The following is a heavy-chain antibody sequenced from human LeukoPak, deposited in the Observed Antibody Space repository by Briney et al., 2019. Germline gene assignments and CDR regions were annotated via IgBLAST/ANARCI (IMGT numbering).Heavy chain of an antibody. CDR1: GFTFNTYG. V-gene: IGHV3-23*01. CDR2: ISGSGGST. CDR3: AKDMTGGWQLLYYFDS. J-gene: IGHJ4*02. Sequence: GGSLRLSCAASGFTFNTYGMNWVRQAPGKGLEWVSAISGSGGSTYYADSVKGRFTISRDNSNYTLYLQMNSLRAEDTAIYYCAKDMTGGWQLLYYFDSWGQGTLVTVSS. D-gene: IGHD2-15*01.